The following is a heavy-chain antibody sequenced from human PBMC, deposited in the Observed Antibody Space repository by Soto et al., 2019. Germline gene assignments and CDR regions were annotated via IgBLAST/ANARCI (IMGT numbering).Heavy chain of an antibody. V-gene: IGHV4-31*03. J-gene: IGHJ4*02. Sequence: SETLSLTCSVSGGSISTVGHYWTWIRQPPGKGLEWIGSIYHTGSTYYSKSLRSRLTMSVDTPKSQFSLRLSSVTSADTAVYYCARATGTLRSRNCDYWGQGSLVTVSS. CDR3: ARATGTLRSRNCDY. D-gene: IGHD1-1*01. CDR1: GGSISTVGHY. CDR2: IYHTGST.